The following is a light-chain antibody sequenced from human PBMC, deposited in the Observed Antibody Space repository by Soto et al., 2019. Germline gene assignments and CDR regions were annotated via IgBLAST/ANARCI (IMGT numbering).Light chain of an antibody. J-gene: IGKJ4*01. CDR2: KAS. CDR3: QQYKSDST. V-gene: IGKV1-5*03. Sequence: DIQMTQSPSTLSASVGDRVTITCRASQNINSWLAWYQQKAGKAPKVLIYKASSLESGVPSRFSGSGSGTEFTLTISSLQPDDFATYYCQQYKSDSTFGGGTKVEVK. CDR1: QNINSW.